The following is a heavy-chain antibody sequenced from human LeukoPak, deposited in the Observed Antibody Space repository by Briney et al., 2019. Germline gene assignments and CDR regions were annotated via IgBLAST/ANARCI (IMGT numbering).Heavy chain of an antibody. Sequence: SETLSLTCAVYGGSFSGYYWSWIRQPPGKGLEWIGEINHSGSTNYNPSLKGRVTISVDTSKNQFSLKLSSVTAADTAVYYCARDLWITMVRGGRYYYYGMDVWGQGTTVTVSS. CDR2: INHSGST. CDR1: GGSFSGYY. D-gene: IGHD3-10*01. CDR3: ARDLWITMVRGGRYYYYGMDV. V-gene: IGHV4-34*01. J-gene: IGHJ6*02.